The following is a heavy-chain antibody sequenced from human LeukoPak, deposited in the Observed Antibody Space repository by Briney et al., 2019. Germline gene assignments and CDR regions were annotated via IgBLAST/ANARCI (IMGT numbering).Heavy chain of an antibody. D-gene: IGHD5-12*01. J-gene: IGHJ4*02. Sequence: SETLSLTCTVSGGSITSSTYYWGWIRQPPGKGLEWIGSIYYSGTTYYNPSLKSRVTISVDTSKNQFSLKVSSVTAADTAVYYCVRQNLLVATSNPTFDYWGQGTLVTVSS. V-gene: IGHV4-39*01. CDR1: GGSITSSTYY. CDR2: IYYSGTT. CDR3: VRQNLLVATSNPTFDY.